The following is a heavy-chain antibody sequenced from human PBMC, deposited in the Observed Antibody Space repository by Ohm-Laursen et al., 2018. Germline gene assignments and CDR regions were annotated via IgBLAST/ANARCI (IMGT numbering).Heavy chain of an antibody. D-gene: IGHD3-22*01. CDR3: AKEGEGIFDSSYFFDY. CDR1: GFTFSDYA. CDR2: INNSGTST. Sequence: SLRLSCTASGFTFSDYAMSWVRQAPRKGLEWVLVINNSGTSTYYADSVKGRFTISRDNSKNTLLLQMSWLRAEDTAVYYCAKEGEGIFDSSYFFDYWGQGALVTVSS. J-gene: IGHJ4*02. V-gene: IGHV3-23*01.